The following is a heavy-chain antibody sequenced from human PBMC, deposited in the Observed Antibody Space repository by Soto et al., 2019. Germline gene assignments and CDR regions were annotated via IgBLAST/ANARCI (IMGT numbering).Heavy chain of an antibody. CDR1: GFTFDDYA. CDR3: AKDIDLYSSGWYYFDY. CDR2: ISWNSGSI. J-gene: IGHJ4*02. D-gene: IGHD6-19*01. Sequence: EVQLVESGGGLVQPGRSLRLSCAASGFTFDDYAMHWVRQAPGKGLEWVSGISWNSGSIGYADSVKGRFTISRDNAKNSLYLQMNRLRTEDTALYYCAKDIDLYSSGWYYFDYWGQGTLVTVSS. V-gene: IGHV3-9*01.